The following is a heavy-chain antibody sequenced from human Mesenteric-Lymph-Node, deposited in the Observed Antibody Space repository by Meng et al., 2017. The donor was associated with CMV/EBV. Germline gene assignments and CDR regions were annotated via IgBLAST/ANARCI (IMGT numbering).Heavy chain of an antibody. V-gene: IGHV1-69*02. CDR2: IIPVLGIT. J-gene: IGHJ4*02. CDR3: ARGTREGAPGH. Sequence: SVKVSCKASGDTFSSYTITWVRQAPGQGLEWMGRIIPVLGITNYAQKFQGRVTITADKSTSTAYIDLSSLRPEDTAMYYCARGTREGAPGHWGQGTLVTVSS. CDR1: GDTFSSYT. D-gene: IGHD1-26*01.